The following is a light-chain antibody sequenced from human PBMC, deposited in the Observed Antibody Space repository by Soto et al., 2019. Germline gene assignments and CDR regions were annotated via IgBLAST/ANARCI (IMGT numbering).Light chain of an antibody. CDR1: QGISSW. V-gene: IGKV1-12*01. CDR3: QQANSFPLT. Sequence: DIQMTQSPSSVSASVGDRVTITCRASQGISSWVAWYQQKPGKAPKLLIYAASSLQSGVPSRFGGSGSGTDFTLTISSLQPEDFATYYCQQANSFPLTFGGGTKVDIK. CDR2: AAS. J-gene: IGKJ4*01.